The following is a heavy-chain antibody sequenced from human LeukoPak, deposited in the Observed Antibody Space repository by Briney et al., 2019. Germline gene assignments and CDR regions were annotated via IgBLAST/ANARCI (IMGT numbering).Heavy chain of an antibody. V-gene: IGHV5-51*01. CDR2: IYPGDSDT. CDR3: ARTDYFGSSGYYTPLDY. D-gene: IGHD3-22*01. CDR1: GYSFTNYW. Sequence: PGEPLKISRKGSGYSFTNYWVAWVRQMPGKGLEWMGIIYPGDSDTRYSPSFQGQVTISADKSISTTYLQWSSLKASDTAMYYCARTDYFGSSGYYTPLDYWGLGTLVTVSS. J-gene: IGHJ4*02.